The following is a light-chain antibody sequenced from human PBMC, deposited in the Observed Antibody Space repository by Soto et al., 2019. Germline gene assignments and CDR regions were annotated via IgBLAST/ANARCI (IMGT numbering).Light chain of an antibody. CDR1: QSVGNRN. CDR3: QQYDTSPYT. V-gene: IGKV3-20*01. J-gene: IGKJ2*01. CDR2: GAS. Sequence: EIVLTQSPDTLSLSPGERATLSCRASQSVGNRNLAWYQLKPGQAPRLLIYGASSRATGVTDRFSGSGSGSYFILTISRLEPEDFTVYYCQQYDTSPYTFGQGTKLEIK.